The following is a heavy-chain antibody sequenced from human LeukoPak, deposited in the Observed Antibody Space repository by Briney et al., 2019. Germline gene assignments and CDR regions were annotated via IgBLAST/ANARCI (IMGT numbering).Heavy chain of an antibody. J-gene: IGHJ4*02. CDR2: IYYSGST. D-gene: IGHD2-15*01. CDR1: GGPISSGDYY. V-gene: IGHV4-30-4*08. Sequence: SETLSLTCTVSGGPISSGDYYWSWIRQPPGKGLEWIGYIYYSGSTYYNPSLKSRVTISVDTSKNQFSLKLSSVTAADTAVYYCASSVVVVAAGGEFDYWGQGTLVTVSS. CDR3: ASSVVVVAAGGEFDY.